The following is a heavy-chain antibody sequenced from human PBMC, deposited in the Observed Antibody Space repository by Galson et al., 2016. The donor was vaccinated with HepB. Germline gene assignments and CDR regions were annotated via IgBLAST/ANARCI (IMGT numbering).Heavy chain of an antibody. CDR2: ISSSGSTI. Sequence: SLRLSCAASGFTFSDYYMSWIRQTPGKGLEWVSYISSSGSTIYYADSVKGRFTISRDNAKNSLYLQMNSLRAEDTAVYYCARAREYTRTIGRMDVWGQGTPVTVSS. V-gene: IGHV3-11*01. D-gene: IGHD6-6*01. CDR3: ARAREYTRTIGRMDV. J-gene: IGHJ6*02. CDR1: GFTFSDYY.